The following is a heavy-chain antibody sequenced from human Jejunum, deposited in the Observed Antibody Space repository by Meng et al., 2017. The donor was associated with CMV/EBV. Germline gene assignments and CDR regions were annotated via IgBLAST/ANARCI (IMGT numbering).Heavy chain of an antibody. J-gene: IGHJ4*02. CDR3: AESLKITN. CDR2: IYSGGST. CDR1: GFTVSSKY. V-gene: IGHV3-66*01. D-gene: IGHD3-16*01. Sequence: EGQLVVSGVGFVQRGGALGLVCAVSGFTVSSKYMSWVRQAPGKGLEWVSVIYSGGSTYYADSVKGRVIISRDSSKNTVYLQMNSLRAEDTAVYYCAESLKITNWGQGTLVTVSS.